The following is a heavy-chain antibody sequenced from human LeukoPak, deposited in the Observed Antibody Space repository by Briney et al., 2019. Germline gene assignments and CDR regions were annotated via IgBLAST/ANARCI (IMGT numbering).Heavy chain of an antibody. CDR2: IKQDGSEK. J-gene: IGHJ3*02. D-gene: IGHD3-16*02. Sequence: GGSLRLSCAASGFTFSRYWMSWVRQAPGKGLEWVANIKQDGSEKYYVDSVKGRFTISRDNAKNSLYLQMNSLRAEDTAVYYCARGAFTITFGGVIGNDVFDIWGQGTMVTVSS. CDR1: GFTFSRYW. V-gene: IGHV3-7*01. CDR3: ARGAFTITFGGVIGNDVFDI.